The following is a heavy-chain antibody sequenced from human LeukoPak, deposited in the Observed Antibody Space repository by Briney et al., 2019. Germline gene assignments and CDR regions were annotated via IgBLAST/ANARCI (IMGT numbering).Heavy chain of an antibody. V-gene: IGHV3-21*01. CDR3: ARADHYYYYMDV. CDR1: GFTFSSYW. Sequence: GGSLRLSCAASGFTFSSYWMSWVRQAPGKGLEWVSSISSSSSYIYYADSVKGRFTISRDNAKNSLYLQMNSLRAEDTAVYYCARADHYYYYMDVWGKGTTVTVSS. J-gene: IGHJ6*03. CDR2: ISSSSSYI.